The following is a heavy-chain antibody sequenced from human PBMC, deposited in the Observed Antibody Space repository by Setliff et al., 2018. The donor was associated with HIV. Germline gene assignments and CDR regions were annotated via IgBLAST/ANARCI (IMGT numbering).Heavy chain of an antibody. CDR1: GYSISSGYY. D-gene: IGHD2-15*01. CDR2: IYHSGNT. J-gene: IGHJ4*02. CDR3: TRGYCSGGSCYTDY. Sequence: SETLFLTCAVSGYSISSGYYWGWIRQPPGKGLEWIGHIYHSGNTYYSPSLKSRVTMSVDTSENQFSLKLSSVTAADTAVYYCTRGYCSGGSCYTDYWGQGTLVTVSS. V-gene: IGHV4-38-2*01.